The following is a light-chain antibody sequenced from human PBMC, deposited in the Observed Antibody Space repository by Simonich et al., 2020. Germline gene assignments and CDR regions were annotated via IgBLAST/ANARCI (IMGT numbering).Light chain of an antibody. V-gene: IGLV2-14*01. CDR1: SNDVGGYNY. J-gene: IGLJ3*02. Sequence: QSALTQPASVSGSPGQSITISCTGTSNDVGGYNYVSWYQQHPGKAPKLMIYDVSKRPSGVYNRFSGSKSGNTASLTISGLQAEDEADYYCSSYTSSSTLVFGGGTKLTVL. CDR3: SSYTSSSTLV. CDR2: DVS.